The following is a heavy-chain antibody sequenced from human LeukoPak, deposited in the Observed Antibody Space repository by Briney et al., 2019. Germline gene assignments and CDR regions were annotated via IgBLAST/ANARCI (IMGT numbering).Heavy chain of an antibody. CDR3: ARDLSIDGGNSNGYFDY. CDR1: GFTFSSYA. Sequence: GGSLRLSCTASGFTFSSYALHWVRQAPGKGLEYVSGISSNGGGTYYANFVKGRFTISRDNSKNTLSLLMGSLRAEDMAVYYCARDLSIDGGNSNGYFDYWGQGTLVTVSS. J-gene: IGHJ4*02. D-gene: IGHD4-23*01. V-gene: IGHV3-64*01. CDR2: ISSNGGGT.